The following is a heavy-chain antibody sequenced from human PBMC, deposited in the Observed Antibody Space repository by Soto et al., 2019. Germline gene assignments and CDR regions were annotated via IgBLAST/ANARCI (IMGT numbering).Heavy chain of an antibody. Sequence: GGSLRLSCAASGFTFSSYAMSWVRQAPGKGLEWISAISGSGASTYYADSVKGRFTISRDNSKNTLYLQMNSLRAEDTALYYCAKDQDLEWLFVGFDYWGQGTLVTVYS. V-gene: IGHV3-23*01. CDR1: GFTFSSYA. CDR2: ISGSGAST. J-gene: IGHJ4*02. CDR3: AKDQDLEWLFVGFDY. D-gene: IGHD3-3*01.